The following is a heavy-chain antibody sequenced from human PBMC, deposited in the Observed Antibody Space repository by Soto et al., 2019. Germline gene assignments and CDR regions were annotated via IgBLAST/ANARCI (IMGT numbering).Heavy chain of an antibody. Sequence: SETLSLTCTVSRASPALSYWSCLRQSAGNEPEWIRRIYTTGNVNYNPSLRSLVTMSRDSSTNQVFLKLTSVTAADTAVYYRVRDRFNWFDPWVQRVLVTV. V-gene: IGHV4-4*07. CDR1: RASPALSY. CDR2: IYTTGNV. CDR3: VRDRFNWFDP. J-gene: IGHJ5*02.